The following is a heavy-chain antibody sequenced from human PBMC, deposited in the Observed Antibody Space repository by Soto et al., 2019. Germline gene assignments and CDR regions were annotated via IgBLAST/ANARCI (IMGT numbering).Heavy chain of an antibody. J-gene: IGHJ1*01. Sequence: EVQLVESGGGLVQPGGSLRLSCAASGFTVSSHYMSWVRQAPGKGLEWVSVIYSGGSTYYADSVKGRFTISRDNSKNTLYLQMNSLRAEDTAVYYCAREDSSFCGGDCRYPPFQHWGQGTLVTVSS. CDR1: GFTVSSHY. D-gene: IGHD2-21*01. CDR2: IYSGGST. V-gene: IGHV3-66*01. CDR3: AREDSSFCGGDCRYPPFQH.